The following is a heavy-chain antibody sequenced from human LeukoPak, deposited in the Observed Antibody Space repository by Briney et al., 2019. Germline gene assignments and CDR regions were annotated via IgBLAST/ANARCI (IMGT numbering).Heavy chain of an antibody. D-gene: IGHD6-13*01. CDR2: ISGSRTYT. Sequence: GGSLRLSCAASGFTFSSYEMNWVRQAPGKGLEWISYISGSRTYTNYADSVKGRFTISRENAKNSLYLQMNSLRAEDTAVYYCARDSIAAADPDYWGQGTLVTVSS. J-gene: IGHJ4*02. V-gene: IGHV3-21*05. CDR3: ARDSIAAADPDY. CDR1: GFTFSSYE.